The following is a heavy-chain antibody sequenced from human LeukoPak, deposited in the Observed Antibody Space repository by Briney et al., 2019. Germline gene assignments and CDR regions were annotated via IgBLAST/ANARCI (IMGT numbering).Heavy chain of an antibody. J-gene: IGHJ4*02. Sequence: AGGSLRLSCAASGFTFSSYAMHWVRQAPGKGLEWVAVISYDGSNKYYADSVKGRFTISRDNAQNSLYLQMNSLRAEDTAVYYCAREGRLRPSHIDYWGQGTLVTVSS. D-gene: IGHD2-15*01. CDR2: ISYDGSNK. CDR1: GFTFSSYA. V-gene: IGHV3-30-3*01. CDR3: AREGRLRPSHIDY.